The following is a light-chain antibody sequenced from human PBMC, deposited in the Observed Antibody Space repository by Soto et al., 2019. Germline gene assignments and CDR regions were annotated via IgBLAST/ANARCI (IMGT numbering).Light chain of an antibody. CDR1: QSVLYTSNNKNY. V-gene: IGKV4-1*01. Sequence: DIVMTQSPDSLGVSLGERATINCKSSQSVLYTSNNKNYLGWYQQKAGQPPKLLISWASTRESGVPDRFSGSGSGTDFTLTISSLQAEDVAVYYCQQYHSPPYSFGPGTKVDIK. CDR3: QQYHSPPYS. CDR2: WAS. J-gene: IGKJ3*01.